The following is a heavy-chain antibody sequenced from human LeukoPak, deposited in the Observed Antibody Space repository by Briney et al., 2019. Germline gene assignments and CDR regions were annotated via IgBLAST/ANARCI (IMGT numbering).Heavy chain of an antibody. Sequence: SCKASGGTFSSYAMHWVRQAPGKGLEWVAVISYDGSNKYYADSVKGRFTISRDNSKNTLYLQMNSLRAEDTAVYYCARDRVYYFDYWGQGTLVTVSS. CDR3: ARDRVYYFDY. D-gene: IGHD2-8*01. V-gene: IGHV3-30*04. CDR2: ISYDGSNK. CDR1: GGTFSSYA. J-gene: IGHJ4*02.